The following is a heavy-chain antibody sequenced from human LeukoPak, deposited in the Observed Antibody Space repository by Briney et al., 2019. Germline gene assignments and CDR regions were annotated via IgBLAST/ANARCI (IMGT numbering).Heavy chain of an antibody. Sequence: ASVKVSCKASGYTFTSYYMHWVRQAPGQGLEWMGIIKPGGGSTNYAQKFQGRFTMTRDTSTSTVYMELSSLRSEDTAVYYCARDLETYYYDSSGPTEDYWGQGTLVTVSP. J-gene: IGHJ4*02. CDR2: IKPGGGST. CDR3: ARDLETYYYDSSGPTEDY. CDR1: GYTFTSYY. V-gene: IGHV1-46*01. D-gene: IGHD3-22*01.